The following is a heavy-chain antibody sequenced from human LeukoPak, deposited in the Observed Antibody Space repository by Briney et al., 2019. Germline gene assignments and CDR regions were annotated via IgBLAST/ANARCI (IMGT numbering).Heavy chain of an antibody. J-gene: IGHJ4*02. Sequence: PSETLSLTCAVYGGSFSGYYRSWIRQPPGKGLEWIGYIYYSGSTNYNPSLKSRVTISVDTSKNQFSLKLSSVTAADTAVYYCARVGLEILVDWGQGTLVTVSS. D-gene: IGHD2-21*01. CDR3: ARVGLEILVD. V-gene: IGHV4-59*01. CDR1: GGSFSGYY. CDR2: IYYSGST.